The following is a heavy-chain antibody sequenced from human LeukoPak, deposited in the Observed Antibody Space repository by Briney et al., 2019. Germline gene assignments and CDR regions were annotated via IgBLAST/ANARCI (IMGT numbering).Heavy chain of an antibody. V-gene: IGHV1-24*01. D-gene: IGHD3-10*01. CDR3: ATEGAWFGELLYNDY. Sequence: GASVKVSCKVSGSTLTELSVHWVRQAPGKGLEWMGGFDPEDGETIYAQKFQGRVTMTEDTSTDTAYMELSSLRSEDTAVYYCATEGAWFGELLYNDYWGQGTLVTVSS. J-gene: IGHJ4*02. CDR2: FDPEDGET. CDR1: GSTLTELS.